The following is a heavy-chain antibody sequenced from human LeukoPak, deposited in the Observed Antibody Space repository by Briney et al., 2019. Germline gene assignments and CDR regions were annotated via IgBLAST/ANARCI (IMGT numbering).Heavy chain of an antibody. Sequence: SQTLSLTCTVSGGSISSGSYYWSWIRQPAGKGLGWIGRIYTSGSTNYNPSLKSRVTISVDTSKNQFSLKLSSVTAADTAVYYCARVEETHCIGGSCYYFDYWGQGSLVTVSS. CDR2: IYTSGST. J-gene: IGHJ4*02. CDR3: ARVEETHCIGGSCYYFDY. CDR1: GGSISSGSYY. V-gene: IGHV4-61*02. D-gene: IGHD2-15*01.